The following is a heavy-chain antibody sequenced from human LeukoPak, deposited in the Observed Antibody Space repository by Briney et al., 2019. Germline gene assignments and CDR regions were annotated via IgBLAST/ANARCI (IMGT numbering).Heavy chain of an antibody. J-gene: IGHJ4*02. CDR2: INHSGST. V-gene: IGHV4-34*01. Sequence: SETLSLTCAVYGGSFSGYYWSWIRQPPGKVLEWIGEINHSGSTNYNPSLKSRVTISVDTSKNQFSLTLNSVTAADTAVYYCVRVKSGSISDSWGQGTLVTVSS. CDR1: GGSFSGYY. D-gene: IGHD1-26*01. CDR3: VRVKSGSISDS.